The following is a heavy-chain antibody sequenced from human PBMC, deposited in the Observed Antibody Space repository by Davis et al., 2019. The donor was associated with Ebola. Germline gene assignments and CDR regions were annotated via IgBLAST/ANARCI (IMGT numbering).Heavy chain of an antibody. V-gene: IGHV4-34*01. CDR2: INHSGST. CDR3: ARVPSCYHCNWFDP. J-gene: IGHJ5*02. CDR1: GGSFSGYY. D-gene: IGHD2-2*01. Sequence: PSETLSLTCAVYGGSFSGYYWSWIRQPPGKGLEWIGEINHSGSTNYNPSLKSRVTISVDTSKNQFSLKLSSVTAADTAVYYCARVPSCYHCNWFDPWGQGTLVTVSS.